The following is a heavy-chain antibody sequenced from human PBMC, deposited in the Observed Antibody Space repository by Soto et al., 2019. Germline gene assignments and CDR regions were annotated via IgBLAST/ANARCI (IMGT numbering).Heavy chain of an antibody. CDR3: ARDLPCTNGVCYMGLIDY. D-gene: IGHD2-8*01. V-gene: IGHV4-4*02. CDR1: GGSISSSNW. CDR2: IYHSGST. Sequence: SETLSLTCAVSGGSISSSNWWSWVRQPPGKGLEWIGEIYHSGSTNYNPSLKSRVTISVDKSKNQFSLKLSSVTAADTAVYYCARDLPCTNGVCYMGLIDYWGQGTLVTVSS. J-gene: IGHJ4*02.